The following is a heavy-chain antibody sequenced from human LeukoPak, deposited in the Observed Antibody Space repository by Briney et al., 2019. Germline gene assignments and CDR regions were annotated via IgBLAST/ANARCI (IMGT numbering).Heavy chain of an antibody. CDR1: GFTFSSYS. CDR3: ASLPTTIFGVVVPTPHY. V-gene: IGHV3-7*01. D-gene: IGHD3-3*01. J-gene: IGHJ4*02. Sequence: AGGSLRLSCAASGFTFSSYSMNWVRQAPGKGLEWVANIKQDGSEKYYVDSVKGRFTISRDNAKNSLYLQMNSLRAEDTAVYYCASLPTTIFGVVVPTPHYWGQGTLVTVSS. CDR2: IKQDGSEK.